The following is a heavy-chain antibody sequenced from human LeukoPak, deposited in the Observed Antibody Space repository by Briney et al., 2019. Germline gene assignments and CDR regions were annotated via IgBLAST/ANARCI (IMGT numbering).Heavy chain of an antibody. Sequence: SETLSLTCAVSGGSISSGGYSWSWIRQPPGKGLEWIGYIYHSGSTYYNPSLKSRVTISVDRSKNQFSLKLGSVTAADTAVYYCARHYSNYYFDYWGQGTLVTVSS. V-gene: IGHV4-30-2*01. CDR3: ARHYSNYYFDY. CDR1: GGSISSGGYS. D-gene: IGHD4-4*01. J-gene: IGHJ4*02. CDR2: IYHSGST.